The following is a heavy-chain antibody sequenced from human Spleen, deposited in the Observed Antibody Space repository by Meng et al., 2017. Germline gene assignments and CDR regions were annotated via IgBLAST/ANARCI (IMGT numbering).Heavy chain of an antibody. CDR3: ARGPTTMAHDFDY. Sequence: VQLERLGEGLLQPPQTLSLTCVVSGGSFSDYYWSWIRQPPGKGLEWIGEINHSGSTNYHPSLESRATISVDTSQNNLSLKLSSVTAADSAVYYCARGPTTMAHDFDYWGQGTLVTVSS. CDR2: INHSGST. D-gene: IGHD4-11*01. V-gene: IGHV4-34*01. J-gene: IGHJ4*02. CDR1: GGSFSDYY.